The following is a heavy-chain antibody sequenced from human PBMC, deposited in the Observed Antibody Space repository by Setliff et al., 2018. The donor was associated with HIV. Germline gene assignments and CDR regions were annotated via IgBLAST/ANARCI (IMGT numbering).Heavy chain of an antibody. CDR2: IYYSGST. J-gene: IGHJ4*02. D-gene: IGHD2-21*01. Sequence: SETLSLTCTVSGGSIRSGGYYWSWLRQHTGKGLVWIGYIYYSGSTYYNPSLKSRVTISVDTSKNQFSLKLRSVTAADTAVYYCARAPPYCGGDCYLDYWGQGTLVTVSS. CDR3: ARAPPYCGGDCYLDY. V-gene: IGHV4-31*03. CDR1: GGSIRSGGYY.